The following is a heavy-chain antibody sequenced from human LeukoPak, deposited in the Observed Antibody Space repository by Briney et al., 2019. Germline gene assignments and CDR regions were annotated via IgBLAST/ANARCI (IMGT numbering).Heavy chain of an antibody. CDR3: ARAHSSSRMMADY. J-gene: IGHJ4*02. V-gene: IGHV4-34*01. Sequence: SETLSLTCAVYGGSFSGYYWSWIRQPPGKGLEWIGEINHSGSTNYNPSLKSRVTISVDTSKNQFSLKLSSVTAADTAVYYCARAHSSSRMMADYWGQGTLVTVSS. CDR1: GGSFSGYY. D-gene: IGHD6-13*01. CDR2: INHSGST.